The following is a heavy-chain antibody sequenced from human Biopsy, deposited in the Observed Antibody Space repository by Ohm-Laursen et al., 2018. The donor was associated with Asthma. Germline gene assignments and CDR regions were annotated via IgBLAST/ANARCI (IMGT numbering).Heavy chain of an antibody. Sequence: SETLSLTCTVSGGSVSSGSYYWSWIRQPPGKGLEWIAYIFYSGATNYNPALKSRVAQSIDTSKSQFSLRLNSLSAADTAVYYCARGTIVAGIDYWGQGIVVTVSS. CDR2: IFYSGAT. D-gene: IGHD5-12*01. V-gene: IGHV4-61*01. CDR3: ARGTIVAGIDY. CDR1: GGSVSSGSYY. J-gene: IGHJ4*02.